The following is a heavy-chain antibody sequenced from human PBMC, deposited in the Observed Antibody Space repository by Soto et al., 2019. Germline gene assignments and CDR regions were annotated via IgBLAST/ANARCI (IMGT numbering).Heavy chain of an antibody. V-gene: IGHV1-18*01. J-gene: IGHJ4*02. CDR1: GYTFTSYG. CDR3: ARGRYGDY. Sequence: QVHLVQSGAEVKKPGASVKVSCKGSGYTFTSYGITWVRQAPGQGLEWMGWISAHNGNTDYAQRLQGRVTVARATSTSTAYVELRRLRSDDTAVYYCARGRYGDYWGQGALVTVSS. CDR2: ISAHNGNT. D-gene: IGHD1-1*01.